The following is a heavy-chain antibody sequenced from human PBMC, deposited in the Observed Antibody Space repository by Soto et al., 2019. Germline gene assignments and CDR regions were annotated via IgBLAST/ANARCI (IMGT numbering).Heavy chain of an antibody. CDR3: ARLDILTGYSTFDY. V-gene: IGHV3-23*01. Sequence: GGSLRLSCAASGFTFSSYAMSWVRQAPGKGLEWVSAISGSGGSTYYADSVKGRFTISRDNSKNTLYLQMNSLRAEDTAVYYCARLDILTGYSTFDYWGQGTLVTVSS. CDR2: ISGSGGST. D-gene: IGHD3-9*01. CDR1: GFTFSSYA. J-gene: IGHJ4*02.